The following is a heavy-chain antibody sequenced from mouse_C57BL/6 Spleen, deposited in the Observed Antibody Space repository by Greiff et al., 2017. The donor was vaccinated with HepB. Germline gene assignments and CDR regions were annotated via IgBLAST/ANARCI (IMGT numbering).Heavy chain of an antibody. V-gene: IGHV1-61*01. CDR2: IYPSDSET. Sequence: QVQLQQPGAELVRPGSSVKLPCKASGYTFTSYWMDWVKQRPGQGLEWIGNIYPSDSETHYNQKFKDKATLTVDKSSSTAYMQLSSLTSEDSAVYYCARGGYYGLRYWGQGTTLTVSS. J-gene: IGHJ2*01. D-gene: IGHD1-1*01. CDR1: GYTFTSYW. CDR3: ARGGYYGLRY.